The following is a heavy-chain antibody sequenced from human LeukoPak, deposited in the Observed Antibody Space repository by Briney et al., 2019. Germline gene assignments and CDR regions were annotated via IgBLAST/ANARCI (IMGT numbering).Heavy chain of an antibody. CDR1: GDSVSSNTAA. J-gene: IGHJ4*02. V-gene: IGHV6-1*01. CDR3: ARENSRGRFDY. CDR2: TYYRSKWYN. Sequence: SQTLSLTCGISGDSVSSNTAAWNWIRQSASRGLECLGRTYYRSKWYNNYAVSVKSRITINSDSSKNQVSLQLNSVSPEDTAMYYCARENSRGRFDYWGQGTLVTVSS. D-gene: IGHD6-19*01.